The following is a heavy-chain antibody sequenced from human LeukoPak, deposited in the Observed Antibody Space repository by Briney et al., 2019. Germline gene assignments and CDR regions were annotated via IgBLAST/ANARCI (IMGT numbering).Heavy chain of an antibody. J-gene: IGHJ3*02. V-gene: IGHV3-11*04. CDR1: GFTFSDYY. D-gene: IGHD4-17*01. CDR3: ASHGDYDAFDI. Sequence: GGSLRLSCAASGFTFSDYYMSWIRQAPGKGLEWVSYISSSGSTIYYADSVKGRFTISRDNAKNTLYLQTNSLTAEDTAVYYCASHGDYDAFDIWGQGTMVTVSS. CDR2: ISSSGSTI.